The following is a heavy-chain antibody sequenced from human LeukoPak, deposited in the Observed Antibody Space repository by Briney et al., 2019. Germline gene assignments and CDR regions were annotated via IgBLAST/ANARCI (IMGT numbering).Heavy chain of an antibody. CDR3: ARGSGWYRGIYYYYGMDV. J-gene: IGHJ6*02. CDR1: GGSISSYY. Sequence: SETLSLTCTVSGGSISSYYWSWIRQPPGKGLEWIGYIYYSGSTNYNPSLKSRVTISVDTSKNQFSLKLSSVTAADTAVYYCARGSGWYRGIYYYYGMDVWGQGTTVTVSS. D-gene: IGHD6-19*01. V-gene: IGHV4-59*08. CDR2: IYYSGST.